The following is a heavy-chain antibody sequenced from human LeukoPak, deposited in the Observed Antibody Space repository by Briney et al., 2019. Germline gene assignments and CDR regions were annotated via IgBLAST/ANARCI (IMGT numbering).Heavy chain of an antibody. CDR1: GGSIRSRSYN. CDR2: IYYSGST. CDR3: ARTANSSSCYDY. Sequence: SETLSLTCGVSGGSIRSRSYNWGWIRQPPGKGLEWIGNIYYSGSTYYNPSLESRVTISVDTSKNQFSLNLSSVTAADTAVYYCARTANSSSCYDYWGQGTLVTVSS. J-gene: IGHJ4*02. D-gene: IGHD2-2*01. V-gene: IGHV4-39*01.